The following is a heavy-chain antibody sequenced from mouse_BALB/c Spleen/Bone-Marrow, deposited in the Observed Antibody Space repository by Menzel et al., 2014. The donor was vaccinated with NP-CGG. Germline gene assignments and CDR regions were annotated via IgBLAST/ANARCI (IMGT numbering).Heavy chain of an antibody. CDR3: ARKRGGAMDY. CDR1: GYTFTSYV. CDR2: IIPSNDVT. V-gene: IGHV1-14*01. J-gene: IGHJ4*01. Sequence: VQLKDSGPELVKPGASVKMSCKASGYTFTSYVMHWVKQKPGQGLEWIGYIIPSNDVTKYNEKFKGKATLTSDKSSSTAYMELGSLTSEDSAVYYCARKRGGAMDYWGPGTSVTVSS.